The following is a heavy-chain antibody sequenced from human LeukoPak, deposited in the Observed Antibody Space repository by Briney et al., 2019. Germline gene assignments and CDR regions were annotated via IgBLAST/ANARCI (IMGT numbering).Heavy chain of an antibody. CDR1: GGSISSYY. CDR2: IYYSGST. V-gene: IGHV4-59*01. D-gene: IGHD3-10*01. Sequence: PSETLSLTCTVSGGSISSYYWSWIRQPPGKGLEWIGYIYYSGSTNYNPSLKSRVTISVDTSKNQFSLKLSSVTAADTAVYYCARDLGNYYGSEYWGQGTLVTVSS. CDR3: ARDLGNYYGSEY. J-gene: IGHJ4*02.